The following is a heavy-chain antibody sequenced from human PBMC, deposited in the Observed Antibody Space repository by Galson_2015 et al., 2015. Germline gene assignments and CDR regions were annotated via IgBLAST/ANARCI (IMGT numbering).Heavy chain of an antibody. CDR2: ISSTTTYI. Sequence: PRLSCAASEFTFGSYSMSWVRQAPEKGLEWVSSISSTTTYIYYADSVKGRFTISRDNAKNSLYLQMNSLGAEDTAVYYCARQILDYDFWSGYYPTNFDYWGQGTLVTVSS. J-gene: IGHJ4*02. D-gene: IGHD3-3*01. V-gene: IGHV3-21*01. CDR1: EFTFGSYS. CDR3: ARQILDYDFWSGYYPTNFDY.